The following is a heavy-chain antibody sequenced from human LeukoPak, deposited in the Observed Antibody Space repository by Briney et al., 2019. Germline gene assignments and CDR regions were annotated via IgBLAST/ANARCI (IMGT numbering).Heavy chain of an antibody. V-gene: IGHV3-48*03. Sequence: GGSLRLSCAAFGFTFSSYEMNWVRQAPGKGLEWVSYISSSGSTIYYADSVKGRFTISRDNAKNSLYLQMNSLRAEDTAVYYCARDAYYYGSGSYSPKFDYWGQGTLVTVSS. CDR3: ARDAYYYGSGSYSPKFDY. J-gene: IGHJ4*02. D-gene: IGHD3-10*01. CDR1: GFTFSSYE. CDR2: ISSSGSTI.